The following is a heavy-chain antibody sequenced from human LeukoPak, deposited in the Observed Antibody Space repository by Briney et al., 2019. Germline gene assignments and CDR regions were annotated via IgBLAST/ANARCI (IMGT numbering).Heavy chain of an antibody. V-gene: IGHV3-23*01. CDR2: ISNDGGGT. Sequence: GGSLRLSCAASGFIFNNYGLVGVREAPGKGLEWVSAISNDGGGTIYAGFVKGRFSGSRENSKNTLFLQLNSLRAEDTALYSCAKGSSGYFFDLWGQGTLVTVSS. CDR1: GFIFNNYG. D-gene: IGHD3-22*01. J-gene: IGHJ4*02. CDR3: AKGSSGYFFDL.